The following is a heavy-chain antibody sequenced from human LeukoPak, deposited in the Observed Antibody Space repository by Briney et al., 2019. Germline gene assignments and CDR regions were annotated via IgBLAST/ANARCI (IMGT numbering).Heavy chain of an antibody. CDR2: ITWNSGAT. CDR1: GFTFDDYA. CDR3: ARDPGYHFYYYMDV. Sequence: GGSLRLSCAASGFTFDDYAMPWVRHNPGKGLEWVSGITWNSGATVYADSVKGRFTISRDNAKNSLSLQMNSLRLEDTALYFCARDPGYHFYYYMDVWGKGTTVTVSS. V-gene: IGHV3-9*01. J-gene: IGHJ6*03.